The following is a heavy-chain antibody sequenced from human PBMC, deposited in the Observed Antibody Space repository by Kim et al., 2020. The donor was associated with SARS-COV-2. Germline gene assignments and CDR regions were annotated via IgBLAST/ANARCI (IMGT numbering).Heavy chain of an antibody. CDR2: IWYDGSNK. D-gene: IGHD6-19*01. J-gene: IGHJ4*02. Sequence: GGSLRLSCAASGFTFSSCGMHWVRQAPGKGLEWVAVIWYDGSNKYYADSVKGRFTISRDNSKNTLYLQMNSLRAEDTAVYYCARDRVDSSGWYYFDYWGQGTLVTVSS. V-gene: IGHV3-33*01. CDR3: ARDRVDSSGWYYFDY. CDR1: GFTFSSCG.